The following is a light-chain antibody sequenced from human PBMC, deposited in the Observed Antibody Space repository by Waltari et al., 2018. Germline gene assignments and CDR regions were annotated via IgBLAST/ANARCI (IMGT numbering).Light chain of an antibody. CDR1: QSIKSY. Sequence: IQMTQSPSSLSASVGDRVSVTCRASQSIKSYLNWYQQKPGKAPELLIYAASNLQSGVPSRFSGSGSGTDFTLTISSLQPEDFATYYCQQSYSTPVTFGPGTKVDVK. CDR2: AAS. CDR3: QQSYSTPVT. V-gene: IGKV1-39*01. J-gene: IGKJ3*01.